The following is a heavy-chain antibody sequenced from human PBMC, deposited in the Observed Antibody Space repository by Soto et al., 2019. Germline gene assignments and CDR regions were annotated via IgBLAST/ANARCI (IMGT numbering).Heavy chain of an antibody. CDR3: AREGGDLNWFDP. V-gene: IGHV3-48*01. D-gene: IGHD4-17*01. Sequence: EVQLVESGGGLVQPGGSLRLSCAASGFTFSSYSMNWVRQAPGKGLEWVSYISSSSSTIYYADSVKGRFTISRDNAKNSVYLKMNSLRAEATAVYYCAREGGDLNWFDPWGQGTLVTVSS. CDR1: GFTFSSYS. J-gene: IGHJ5*02. CDR2: ISSSSSTI.